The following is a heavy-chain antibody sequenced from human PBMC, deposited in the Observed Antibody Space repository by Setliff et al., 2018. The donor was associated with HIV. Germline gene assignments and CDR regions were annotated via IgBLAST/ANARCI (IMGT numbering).Heavy chain of an antibody. Sequence: SETLSFTCTVSGGSITGYYWSWVRQPPGKGLEWIGYIFYSGTTNYSPSLNSRATISVDTSKNSFSLRLSSVTAADTAVYYCARVNALIRAPFDYWGQGALVTVSS. CDR2: IFYSGTT. V-gene: IGHV4-59*01. J-gene: IGHJ4*02. CDR1: GGSITGYY. CDR3: ARVNALIRAPFDY.